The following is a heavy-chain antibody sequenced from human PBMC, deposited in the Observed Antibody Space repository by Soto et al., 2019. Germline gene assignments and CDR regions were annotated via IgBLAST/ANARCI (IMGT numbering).Heavy chain of an antibody. J-gene: IGHJ6*03. CDR2: IRIKPRGYTT. V-gene: IGHV3-72*01. CDR1: GFTFTDHY. D-gene: IGHD1-1*01. Sequence: EVQLVESGGGLVQPGGSLRLSCAASGFTFTDHYMDWVRQAPGKGLEWIGRIRIKPRGYTTEYAASVTGRFTISRDDSPKSVYLQMNSQKTEDTAMYFCARGTDHNTHFYMDVWGNGIMVTVSS. CDR3: ARGTDHNTHFYMDV.